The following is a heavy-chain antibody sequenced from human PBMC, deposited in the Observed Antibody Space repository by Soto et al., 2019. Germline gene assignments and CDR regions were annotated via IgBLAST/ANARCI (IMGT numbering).Heavy chain of an antibody. Sequence: SETLSLTCTVSGGPISSYYWSWIRQPPGKGLEWIGYIYYSGSTNYNPSLKSRVTISVDTSKNQFSLKLSSVTAADTAVYYCARQSYGSIPVDYWGQGTLVTVSS. CDR3: ARQSYGSIPVDY. V-gene: IGHV4-59*08. J-gene: IGHJ4*02. CDR2: IYYSGST. CDR1: GGPISSYY. D-gene: IGHD5-18*01.